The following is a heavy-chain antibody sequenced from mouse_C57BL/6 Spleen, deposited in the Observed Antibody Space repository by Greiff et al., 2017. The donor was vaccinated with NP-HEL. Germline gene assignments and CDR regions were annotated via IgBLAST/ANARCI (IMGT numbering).Heavy chain of an antibody. D-gene: IGHD2-5*01. CDR2: IDPSDSET. V-gene: IGHV1-52*01. Sequence: QVHVKQSGAELVRPGSSVKLSCKASGYTFTSYWMHWVKQRPIQGLEWIGNIDPSDSETHYNQKFKDKATLTVDKSSSTAYMHLSSLTSEDSAVYYCARAYYSNFDWYFDVWGTGTTVTVSS. J-gene: IGHJ1*03. CDR3: ARAYYSNFDWYFDV. CDR1: GYTFTSYW.